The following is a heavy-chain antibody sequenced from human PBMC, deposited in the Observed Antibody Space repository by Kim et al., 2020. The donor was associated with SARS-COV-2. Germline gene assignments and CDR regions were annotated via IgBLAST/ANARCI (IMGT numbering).Heavy chain of an antibody. D-gene: IGHD1-26*01. CDR3: AKDWRDSGSYDDAFDI. V-gene: IGHV3-23*01. CDR1: GFTFSSYA. Sequence: GGSLRLSCSASGFTFSSYAMSWVRQAPGKGLEWVSAISGSGGSTYYADSVKGRFTISRDNSKNTLYLQMNSLRAEDTAVYYCAKDWRDSGSYDDAFDIWGQGTMVTVSS. CDR2: ISGSGGST. J-gene: IGHJ3*02.